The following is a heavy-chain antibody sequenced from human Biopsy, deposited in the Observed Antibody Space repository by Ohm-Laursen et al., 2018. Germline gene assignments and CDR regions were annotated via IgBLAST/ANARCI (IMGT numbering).Heavy chain of an antibody. V-gene: IGHV4-4*07. J-gene: IGHJ3*02. CDR2: GYTSGST. CDR1: GGSLKNYY. CDR3: ARDYGLELGGLEAFDI. Sequence: SDTLSLTCTVSGGSLKNYYWSWIRQPAGKGLEWIGRGYTSGSTSYNPSLESRVTMSVVTSKNQFSLKVTSMTAADTALYYCARDYGLELGGLEAFDIWGQGTMVTVSS. D-gene: IGHD1-7*01.